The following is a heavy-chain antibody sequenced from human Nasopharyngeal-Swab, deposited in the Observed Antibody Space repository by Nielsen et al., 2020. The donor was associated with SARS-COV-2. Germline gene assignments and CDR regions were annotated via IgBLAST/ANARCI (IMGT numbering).Heavy chain of an antibody. D-gene: IGHD6-13*01. V-gene: IGHV3-7*01. CDR2: IKQDGGEK. Sequence: GESLKISCAASGFTFSSYWMSWVRQAPGKGLEWVANIKQDGGEKYYVDSVKGRFTISRDNAKNSLYLQMNSLRAEDTAVYYCARAHSSSWFHYYYYGMDVWGQGTTVTVSS. CDR3: ARAHSSSWFHYYYYGMDV. J-gene: IGHJ6*02. CDR1: GFTFSSYW.